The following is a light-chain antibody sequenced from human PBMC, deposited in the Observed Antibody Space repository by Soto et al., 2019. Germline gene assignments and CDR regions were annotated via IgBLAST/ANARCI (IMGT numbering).Light chain of an antibody. J-gene: IGKJ1*01. CDR3: QHHGSSART. Sequence: SKSVSSSYLAWYQQKPGQAPRLLIYGASSRATGIPDRFSGSGHGTDYDLGLRSLDSYESALYFCQHHGSSARTLGQGTKVDI. CDR1: KSVSSSY. CDR2: GAS. V-gene: IGKV3-20*01.